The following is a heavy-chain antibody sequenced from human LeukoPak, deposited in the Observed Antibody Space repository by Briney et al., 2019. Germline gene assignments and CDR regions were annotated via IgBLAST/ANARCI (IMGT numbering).Heavy chain of an antibody. CDR3: ARGTGAKRYYFDL. Sequence: PGGSLRLSCAASGFTLSNYGVHWVRQAPGKGLEWVTVIWYDGSNRYYADSVKGRITVSRDTSRNTLDLEINSLRVDDTAVYYCARGTGAKRYYFDLWGQGILVTVSS. CDR1: GFTLSNYG. CDR2: IWYDGSNR. J-gene: IGHJ4*02. V-gene: IGHV3-33*01.